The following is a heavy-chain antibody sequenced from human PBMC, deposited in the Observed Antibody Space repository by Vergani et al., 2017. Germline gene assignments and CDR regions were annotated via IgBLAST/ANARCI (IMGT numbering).Heavy chain of an antibody. J-gene: IGHJ4*02. CDR1: GFTFSSYG. Sequence: QVQLVESGGGVVQPGRSLRLSCAASGFTFSSYGMHWVRQAPGKGMEGVAVIWYDGSKKYYADSVKGRFTISRDNSKNTLYLQMNSLRAEDTAVYYCARGEWLPSLYWGQGTLVTVSS. D-gene: IGHD5-12*01. CDR2: IWYDGSKK. CDR3: ARGEWLPSLY. V-gene: IGHV3-33*01.